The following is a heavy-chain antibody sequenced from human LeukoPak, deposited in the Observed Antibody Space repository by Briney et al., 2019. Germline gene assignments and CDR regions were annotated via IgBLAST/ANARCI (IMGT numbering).Heavy chain of an antibody. Sequence: PGGSLRLSCAASGFTFSSYAMSWVRQAPGKGLEWVSAISGSGGSTYYADSVKGRFTISRDNSKNTLYLQMNSLRAEDTAVYYCAKVPTSIAAAGTNFDYWGQGTLVTVSS. J-gene: IGHJ4*02. CDR1: GFTFSSYA. CDR2: ISGSGGST. CDR3: AKVPTSIAAAGTNFDY. V-gene: IGHV3-23*01. D-gene: IGHD6-13*01.